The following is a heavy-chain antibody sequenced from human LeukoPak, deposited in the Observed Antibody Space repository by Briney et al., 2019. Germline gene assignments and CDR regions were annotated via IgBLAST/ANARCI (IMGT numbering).Heavy chain of an antibody. CDR1: GGSISRYY. CDR3: AKEREYCSSGSCHYDLDV. CDR2: IYYSGST. V-gene: IGHV4-59*01. D-gene: IGHD2-15*01. Sequence: SETLSLTCTVSGGSISRYYWSWIRQPPGKGLEWIGYIYYSGSTNYNPSLKSRVTISVDTSKNQFSLKLSSVTAADTAVCYCAKEREYCSSGSCHYDLDVWGQGTTVTVSS. J-gene: IGHJ6*02.